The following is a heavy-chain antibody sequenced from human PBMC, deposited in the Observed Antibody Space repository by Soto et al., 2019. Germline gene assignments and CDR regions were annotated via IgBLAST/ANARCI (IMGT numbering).Heavy chain of an antibody. V-gene: IGHV3-21*01. CDR3: ARVGDSGYDDY. J-gene: IGHJ4*02. CDR1: GFTFSSYS. CDR2: ISSSGSYI. D-gene: IGHD5-12*01. Sequence: GGSLRLSCAASGFTFSSYSMNWVRQAPGKGLEWVSSISSSGSYIYYADSVKGRFTISRDNAKNSLYLQMNSLRAEDTAVYYCARVGDSGYDDYWGQGTLVTVSS.